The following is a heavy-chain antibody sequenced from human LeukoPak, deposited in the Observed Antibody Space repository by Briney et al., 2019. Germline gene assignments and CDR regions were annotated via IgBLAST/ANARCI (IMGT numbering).Heavy chain of an antibody. D-gene: IGHD6-13*01. CDR1: GFTFSSYG. V-gene: IGHV3-30*18. CDR3: AKYSSSHPQYYYYGMDV. Sequence: GGSLRLSCAASGFTFSSYGMHWVRQAPGKGLEWVAVISYDGSNKYYADSVKGRFTISRDNSKNTLYLQMNSLRAEDTAVYYCAKYSSSHPQYYYYGMDVWGQGTTVTVSS. CDR2: ISYDGSNK. J-gene: IGHJ6*02.